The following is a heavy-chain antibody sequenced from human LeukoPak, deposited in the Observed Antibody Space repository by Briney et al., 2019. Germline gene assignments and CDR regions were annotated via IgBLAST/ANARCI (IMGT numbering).Heavy chain of an antibody. CDR3: ARLGHSVTYYVDHYYFEY. CDR2: VYYSGST. J-gene: IGHJ4*02. D-gene: IGHD1-26*01. V-gene: IGHV4-39*01. Sequence: SETLSLTCTVSGGSISSSTYYWAWIRQPPGKGLEWIGTVYYSGSTYYSPSLKSRVTISVDTSNNQFSLKLSSVTATDTAVYYCARLGHSVTYYVDHYYFEYWGQGTLVTVSS. CDR1: GGSISSSTYY.